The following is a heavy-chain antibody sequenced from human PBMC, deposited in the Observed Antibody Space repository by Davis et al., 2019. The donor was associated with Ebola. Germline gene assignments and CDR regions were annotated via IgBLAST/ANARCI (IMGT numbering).Heavy chain of an antibody. J-gene: IGHJ4*02. CDR2: ISGSGGST. CDR3: ARGGYSSARDSF. V-gene: IGHV3-23*01. Sequence: GESLKISCAASGFTFSSYSMNWVRQAPGKGLEWVSAISGSGGSTYYADSVKGRFTISRDNSKNTLYLQMNSLRAEDTAVYYCARGGYSSARDSFWGQGTLVTVSS. D-gene: IGHD6-19*01. CDR1: GFTFSSYS.